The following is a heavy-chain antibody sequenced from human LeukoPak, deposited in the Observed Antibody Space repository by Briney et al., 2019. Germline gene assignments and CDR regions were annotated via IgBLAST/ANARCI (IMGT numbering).Heavy chain of an antibody. D-gene: IGHD4-17*01. CDR3: ARHFLVRAYGDYGEASDY. V-gene: IGHV5-51*01. J-gene: IGHJ4*02. CDR1: GYSFTSYW. Sequence: GESLQTSCKGSGYSFTSYWIGWVRQMPGKGLEWMGIIYPGDSDTRYSPSFQGQVTISADKSISTAYLQWSSLKASDTAMYYCARHFLVRAYGDYGEASDYWGQGTLVTVSS. CDR2: IYPGDSDT.